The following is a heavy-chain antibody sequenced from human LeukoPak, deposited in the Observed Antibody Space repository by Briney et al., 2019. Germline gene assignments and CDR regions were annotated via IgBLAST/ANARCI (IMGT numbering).Heavy chain of an antibody. CDR2: IKQDGSEK. CDR3: ARYGALLWFGELWYYFDY. V-gene: IGHV3-7*01. D-gene: IGHD3-10*01. Sequence: PGGSLRLSCAASGLTFSSYWMSWVRQAPGKGLEWVANIKQDGSEKYYVDSVKGRFTISRDNAKNSLYLQMNSLRAEDTAVYYCARYGALLWFGELWYYFDYWGQGTLVTVSS. J-gene: IGHJ4*02. CDR1: GLTFSSYW.